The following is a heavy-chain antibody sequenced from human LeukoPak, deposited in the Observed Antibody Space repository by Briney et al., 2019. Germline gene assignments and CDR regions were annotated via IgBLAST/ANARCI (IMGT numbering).Heavy chain of an antibody. CDR1: GGSISSYY. CDR3: ARETSSPYFDY. CDR2: IYYSGST. V-gene: IGHV4-59*01. J-gene: IGHJ4*02. Sequence: SETLSLTCSVSGGSISSYYWSWIRQPPGKGLEWIGYIYYSGSTNYNPSLKSRVTISVDTSKNQFSLKLSSVTAADTAVYYCARETSSPYFDYWGQGTLVTVSS.